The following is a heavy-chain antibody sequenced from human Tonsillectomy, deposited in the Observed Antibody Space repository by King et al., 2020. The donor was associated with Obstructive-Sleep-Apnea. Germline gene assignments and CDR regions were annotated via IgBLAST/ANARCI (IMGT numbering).Heavy chain of an antibody. Sequence: QLQESGPGLVKPSQTLSLTCTVSGGSISSGDYYWSWIRQPPGKGLGWIGYIYYSGSTYYNASLKSRVTISVDMSKNQFSLKLSSVTAADTAGYYCARGIAVADDYGMDVWGQGTTVTVSS. V-gene: IGHV4-30-4*01. D-gene: IGHD6-19*01. CDR1: GGSISSGDYY. J-gene: IGHJ6*02. CDR2: IYYSGST. CDR3: ARGIAVADDYGMDV.